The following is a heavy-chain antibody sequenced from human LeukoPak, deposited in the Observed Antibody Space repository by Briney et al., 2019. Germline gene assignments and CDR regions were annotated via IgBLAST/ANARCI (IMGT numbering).Heavy chain of an antibody. Sequence: SETLSLTCAVYGGSFSGYYWSWTRQPPGKGLEWIGEINHSGSTNYNPSLKSRVTISVDTSKNQFSLKLSSVTAADTAVYYCARGRVVVVAAYYYYMDVWGKGTTVTVSS. CDR2: INHSGST. CDR3: ARGRVVVVAAYYYYMDV. D-gene: IGHD2-15*01. CDR1: GGSFSGYY. J-gene: IGHJ6*03. V-gene: IGHV4-34*01.